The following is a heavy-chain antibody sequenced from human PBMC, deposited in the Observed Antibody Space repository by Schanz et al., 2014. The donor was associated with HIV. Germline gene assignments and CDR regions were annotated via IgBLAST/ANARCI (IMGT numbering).Heavy chain of an antibody. CDR2: VNPESGNT. V-gene: IGHV1-8*02. Sequence: QVQLVQSGPEVKKPGASVRVSCETSRYTFFDYDINWVRQAPGQGLEWMGWVNPESGNTGMADKFLGRLSLTRFTSTGTAYMELDSLRSEDTAIYYCVRAASFHFDKEGYYRNWYFDFWGRGTLVAVSS. D-gene: IGHD1-26*01. CDR1: RYTFFDYD. J-gene: IGHJ2*01. CDR3: VRAASFHFDKEGYYRNWYFDF.